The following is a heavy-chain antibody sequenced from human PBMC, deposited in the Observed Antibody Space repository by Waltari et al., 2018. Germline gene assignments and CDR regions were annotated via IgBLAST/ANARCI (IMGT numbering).Heavy chain of an antibody. V-gene: IGHV4-34*01. D-gene: IGHD2-2*01. CDR3: ARGPIVVVPAAMGTFYYYYGMDV. CDR1: GGSFSGYY. CDR2: INHSGST. J-gene: IGHJ6*02. Sequence: QVQLQQWGAGLLKPSETLSLTCAVYGGSFSGYYWSWIRPPPGKGLEWIGEINHSGSTNYNPSLKSRVTISVDTSKNQFSLKLSSVTAADTAVYYCARGPIVVVPAAMGTFYYYYGMDVWGQGTTVTVSS.